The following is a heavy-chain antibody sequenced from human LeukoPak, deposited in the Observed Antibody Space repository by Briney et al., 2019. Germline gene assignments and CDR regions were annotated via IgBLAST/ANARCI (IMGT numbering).Heavy chain of an antibody. D-gene: IGHD2-2*01. J-gene: IGHJ6*02. V-gene: IGHV3-30-3*01. Sequence: GGSLRLSCAASGFTFSSYAMRWVRQAPGKGLEWVAVISYDGSNKYYADSVKGRFTISRDNSKNTLYLQMNSLRAEDTAVYYCARVLVVPAAPDYYYGMDVWGQGTTVTVSS. CDR2: ISYDGSNK. CDR1: GFTFSSYA. CDR3: ARVLVVPAAPDYYYGMDV.